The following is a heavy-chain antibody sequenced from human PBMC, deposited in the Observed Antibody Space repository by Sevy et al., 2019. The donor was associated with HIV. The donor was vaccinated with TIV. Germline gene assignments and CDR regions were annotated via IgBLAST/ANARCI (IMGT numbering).Heavy chain of an antibody. CDR3: ARGRGGDYYDSSGYQEVIFDY. V-gene: IGHV4-34*01. J-gene: IGHJ4*02. D-gene: IGHD3-22*01. Sequence: ETLSLTCTVYGGSFSGYYWSWIRQPPGKGLEWIGEINHSGSTNYDPSLKSRVTISVDTSKNQFSLKLSSVTAADTAVYYSARGRGGDYYDSSGYQEVIFDYWGQGTLVTVSS. CDR1: GGSFSGYY. CDR2: INHSGST.